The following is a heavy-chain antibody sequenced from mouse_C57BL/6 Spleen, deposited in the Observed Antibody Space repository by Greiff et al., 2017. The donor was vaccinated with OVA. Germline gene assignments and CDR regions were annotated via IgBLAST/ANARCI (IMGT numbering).Heavy chain of an antibody. CDR3: ARPSTVAYWYFDV. J-gene: IGHJ1*03. V-gene: IGHV1-54*01. CDR1: GYAFTNYL. CDR2: INPGSGGT. Sequence: VKLMESGAELVRPGTSVKVSCKASGYAFTNYLIEWVKQRPGQGLEWIGVINPGSGGTNYNEKFKGKATLTADKSSSTAYMQLSSLTSEDSAVYFCARPSTVAYWYFDVWGTGTTVTVSS. D-gene: IGHD1-1*01.